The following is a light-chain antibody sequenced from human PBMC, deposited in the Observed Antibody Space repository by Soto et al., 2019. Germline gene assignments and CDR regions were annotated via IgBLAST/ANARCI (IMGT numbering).Light chain of an antibody. J-gene: IGKJ2*01. Sequence: EIVMTQSPATLSLSPGERATLSCRASQSVSSKLAWFQQKPGQATSLLIYCVSTTATGVPVRFSGSGSGTELTLTVNSLQSEDFAVYYWQQYNNWPKTFGPGTKLEIK. CDR3: QQYNNWPKT. CDR1: QSVSSK. V-gene: IGKV3-15*01. CDR2: CVS.